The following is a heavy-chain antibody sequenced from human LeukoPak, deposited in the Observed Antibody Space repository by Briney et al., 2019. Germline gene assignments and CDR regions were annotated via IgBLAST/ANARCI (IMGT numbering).Heavy chain of an antibody. CDR1: GFTFSSYA. J-gene: IGHJ3*02. CDR3: AKAGSYCGGDCYAGDAFDI. Sequence: PGGSLRLSCAASGFTFSSYAMSWVRQAPGKGLESVSAISGSGGSTYYADSVKGRFTISRDNSKNTLYLQMNSLRAEDTAVYYCAKAGSYCGGDCYAGDAFDIWGQGTMVTVSS. D-gene: IGHD2-21*02. V-gene: IGHV3-23*01. CDR2: ISGSGGST.